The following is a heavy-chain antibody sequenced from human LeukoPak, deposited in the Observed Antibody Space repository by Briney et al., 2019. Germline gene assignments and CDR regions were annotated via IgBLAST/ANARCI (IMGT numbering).Heavy chain of an antibody. J-gene: IGHJ3*02. D-gene: IGHD3-10*01. CDR3: AREGTAHAFDI. V-gene: IGHV4-31*03. CDR1: GDSIFSASYY. CDR2: IYYSGNT. Sequence: SETLSLTCTASGDSIFSASYYWGWLRQHPGKGLEWIGIIYYSGNTYYSSSLKSRITISIDTSKNQFSLSLSSVTVADTAVYYCAREGTAHAFDIWGQETMVTVSS.